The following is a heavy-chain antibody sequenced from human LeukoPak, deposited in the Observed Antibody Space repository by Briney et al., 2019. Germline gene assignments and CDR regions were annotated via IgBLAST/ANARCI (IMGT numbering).Heavy chain of an antibody. CDR3: ARYYLQWLARSTNWFDP. CDR1: GFTFSDYY. CDR2: INHSGST. V-gene: IGHV4-34*01. J-gene: IGHJ5*02. Sequence: GSLRLSCAASGFTFSDYYMSWIRQPPGKGLEWIGEINHSGSTNYNPSLKSRVTISVDTSKNQFSLKLSSVTAADTAVYYCARYYLQWLARSTNWFDPWGQGTLVTVSS. D-gene: IGHD6-19*01.